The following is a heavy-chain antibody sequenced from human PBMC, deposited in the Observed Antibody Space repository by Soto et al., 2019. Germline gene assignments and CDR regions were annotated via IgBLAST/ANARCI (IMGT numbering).Heavy chain of an antibody. CDR2: ISYDGSNK. V-gene: IGHV3-30*18. D-gene: IGHD3-3*01. CDR3: ANSGGSNDFWSGYPFVY. J-gene: IGHJ4*02. CDR1: GFTFSSYG. Sequence: GGSLRLSCAASGFTFSSYGMHWVRQAPGKGLEWVAVISYDGSNKYYADSVKGRFTISRDNSKNTLYLQMNSLRAEDTAVYYCANSGGSNDFWSGYPFVYWGQGTLVTVSS.